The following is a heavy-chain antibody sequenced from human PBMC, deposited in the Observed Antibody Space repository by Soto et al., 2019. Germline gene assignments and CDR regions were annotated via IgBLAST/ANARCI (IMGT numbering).Heavy chain of an antibody. CDR1: GYTFTGYY. D-gene: IGHD6-13*01. Sequence: QVQLVQSGAEVKKPGASVKVSCKASGYTFTGYYMHWVRQAPGQGLEWMGWINPNSGGTNYAQKCQGWVTMTRDTSISTPYMELSRLRSDDTAVYYWANAESRQGSWYWGRYCGMDVWGQESTVTVSS. V-gene: IGHV1-2*04. J-gene: IGHJ6*02. CDR2: INPNSGGT. CDR3: ANAESRQGSWYWGRYCGMDV.